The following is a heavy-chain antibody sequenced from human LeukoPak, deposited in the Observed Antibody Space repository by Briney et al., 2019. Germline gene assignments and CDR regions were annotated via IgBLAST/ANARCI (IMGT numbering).Heavy chain of an antibody. CDR1: GLTFSSYS. CDR2: ISSSSNTI. J-gene: IGHJ5*02. V-gene: IGHV3-48*02. Sequence: GGSLRLSCADSGLTFSSYSMNWVRQAPGKGLEWISYISSSSNTIYYADSVKGRFTISRDNGKSSLYLQMNSLRDEDTAVYYCAREGYCSGGTCGFFDPWGQGTLVTVSS. CDR3: AREGYCSGGTCGFFDP. D-gene: IGHD2-15*01.